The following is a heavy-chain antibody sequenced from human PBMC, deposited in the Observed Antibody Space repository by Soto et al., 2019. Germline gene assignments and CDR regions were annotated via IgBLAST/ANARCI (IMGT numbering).Heavy chain of an antibody. D-gene: IGHD4-17*01. CDR3: ARSLGFNTVTGAFDI. V-gene: IGHV3-33*01. CDR1: GFTFSSYG. CDR2: IWYDGSNK. Sequence: GGSLRLSCAASGFTFSSYGMHWVRQAPGKGLEWVAVIWYDGSNKYYADSVKGRFTISRDNSKNTLYLQMNSLRAEDTAVYYCARSLGFNTVTGAFDIWGQGTMVTVSS. J-gene: IGHJ3*02.